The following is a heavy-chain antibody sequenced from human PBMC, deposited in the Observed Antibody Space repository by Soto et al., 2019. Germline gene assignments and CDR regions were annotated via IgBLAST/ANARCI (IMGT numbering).Heavy chain of an antibody. Sequence: ASVKVSCKVSGYTLTELSMHWVRPAPGKGLEWMGGFDPEDGSTSYAQKFQGRVTMTRDTSTNTAYMELSSLRSEDTAVYYCARVPITMLVVVPLPHFDYWGQGTLVTVSS. CDR2: FDPEDGST. V-gene: IGHV1-24*01. CDR3: ARVPITMLVVVPLPHFDY. D-gene: IGHD3-22*01. CDR1: GYTLTELS. J-gene: IGHJ4*02.